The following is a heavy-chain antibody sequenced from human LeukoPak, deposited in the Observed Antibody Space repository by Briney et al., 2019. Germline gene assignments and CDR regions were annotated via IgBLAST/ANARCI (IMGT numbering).Heavy chain of an antibody. J-gene: IGHJ4*02. Sequence: SETLSLTCTVSGVSISSHYWSWIRQPPGKGLEWIGYIYYSGSTNYNPSLKSRVTISVDTSKNQFSLKLSSVTAADTAVYYCARIIYGRAYFDYWGQGTLVTVSS. CDR2: IYYSGST. D-gene: IGHD1-26*01. CDR3: ARIIYGRAYFDY. CDR1: GVSISSHY. V-gene: IGHV4-59*11.